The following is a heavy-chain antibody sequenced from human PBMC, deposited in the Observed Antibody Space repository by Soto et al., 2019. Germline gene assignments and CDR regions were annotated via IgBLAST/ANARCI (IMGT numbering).Heavy chain of an antibody. Sequence: SETLSLTCTVTGGSISSSSYYWGWIRQPPGKGLEWIGSIYYSGSTYHNPSLKSRVTISVDTSKNQFSLKLNSVTAADTAVYYCATGGGIAVAGRWGQGTLVTVSS. CDR1: GGSISSSSYY. V-gene: IGHV4-39*01. J-gene: IGHJ4*02. CDR2: IYYSGST. CDR3: ATGGGIAVAGR. D-gene: IGHD6-19*01.